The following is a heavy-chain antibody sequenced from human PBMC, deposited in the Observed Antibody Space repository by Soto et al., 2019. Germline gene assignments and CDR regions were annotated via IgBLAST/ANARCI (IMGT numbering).Heavy chain of an antibody. CDR2: TYIGGMT. CDR3: AGSRKSIVTMVYGKENWFDP. CDR1: GASFTDGSLF. J-gene: IGHJ5*02. D-gene: IGHD2-8*01. Sequence: SETLSLTCTVSGASFTDGSLFWGWIRQSPGKGVEWIASTYIGGMTYYNPSLRSRVTISVDKSKGPFSLRLNSVTAADTAVYYWAGSRKSIVTMVYGKENWFDPWGQGTLVTVSS. V-gene: IGHV4-39*01.